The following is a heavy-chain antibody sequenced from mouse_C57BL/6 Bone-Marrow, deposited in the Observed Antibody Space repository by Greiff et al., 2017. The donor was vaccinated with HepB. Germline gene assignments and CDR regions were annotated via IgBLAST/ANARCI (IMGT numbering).Heavy chain of an antibody. CDR2: ISDGGSYT. J-gene: IGHJ2*01. V-gene: IGHV5-4*01. Sequence: EVKLVESGGGLVKPGGSLKLSCAASGFTFSSYAMSWVRQTPEKRLEWVATISDGGSYTYYPDNVKGRFTISRDNAKNNLYLQMSHLKSEDTAMYYCAREFYDYDAGFDYWGQGTTLTVSS. CDR1: GFTFSSYA. D-gene: IGHD2-4*01. CDR3: AREFYDYDAGFDY.